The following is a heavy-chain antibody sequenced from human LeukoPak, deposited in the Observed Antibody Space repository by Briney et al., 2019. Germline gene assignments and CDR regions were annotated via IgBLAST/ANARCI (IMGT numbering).Heavy chain of an antibody. J-gene: IGHJ3*02. CDR2: INQSGSA. CDR3: ARPNNFDSSGYYYVHAFDI. CDR1: GGSFSGYY. V-gene: IGHV4-34*01. D-gene: IGHD3-22*01. Sequence: PSETLSLTCAVYGGSFSGYYWSWIRQPPGKGPEWIGEINQSGSANYAPSLKSRVTLSVDTSKNQFSLRLSSVTAADTAVYYCARPNNFDSSGYYYVHAFDIWGQGTMVTVSS.